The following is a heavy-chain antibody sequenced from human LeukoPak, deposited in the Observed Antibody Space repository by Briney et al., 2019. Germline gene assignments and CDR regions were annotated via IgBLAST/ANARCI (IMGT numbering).Heavy chain of an antibody. CDR3: AQTTGWPGFDF. CDR1: GASTTSRY. J-gene: IGHJ4*02. CDR2: IYHAKNT. Sequence: SETLSLTCSASGASTTSRYWSWIRHFPGGTREWIGHIYHAKNTKYNPSLTSRVTISVDTSRNQFSLSLTSLTAADTAIYYCAQTTGWPGFDFWGPGALVTVSS. V-gene: IGHV4-59*08. D-gene: IGHD6-19*01.